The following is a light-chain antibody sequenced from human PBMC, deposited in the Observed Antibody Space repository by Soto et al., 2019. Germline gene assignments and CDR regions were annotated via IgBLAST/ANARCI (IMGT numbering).Light chain of an antibody. CDR2: ESS. V-gene: IGKV3-20*01. J-gene: IGKJ5*01. CDR1: QSLTSRY. CDR3: QQSSRSPIT. Sequence: EIVLTQSPGTLSLSPGERVTLSCRANQSLTSRYLAWYQQKAGQAPRLLMYESSSRATGIPDRFSGSGSGTDFTLTISRLEPEDFGVYYCQQSSRSPITFGQGTRLEIK.